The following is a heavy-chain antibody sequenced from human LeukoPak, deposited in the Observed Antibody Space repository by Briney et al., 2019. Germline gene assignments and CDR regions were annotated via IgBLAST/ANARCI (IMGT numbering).Heavy chain of an antibody. CDR3: ARLEKNSYYYMDV. Sequence: GGSLRLSCAVSGFTVSSNYMGWVRQAPGKGLEWVSVFYASGSIYYADSAKGRFTISRDNSENTVFLQMNTLRAEDTAVYYCARLEKNSYYYMDVWGKGTTVTVSS. J-gene: IGHJ6*03. D-gene: IGHD1-1*01. V-gene: IGHV3-53*01. CDR2: FYASGSI. CDR1: GFTVSSNY.